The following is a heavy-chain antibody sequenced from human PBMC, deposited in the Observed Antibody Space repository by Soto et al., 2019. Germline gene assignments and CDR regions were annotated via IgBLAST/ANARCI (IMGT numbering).Heavy chain of an antibody. CDR1: GFTFSSYS. CDR3: AKDPINHYYDSSGYVY. D-gene: IGHD3-22*01. CDR2: ISGSGVST. V-gene: IGHV3-23*01. J-gene: IGHJ4*02. Sequence: GGSLRLSCAACGFTFSSYSISWVRQAPGKGLEWVSAISGSGVSTYYADSVKGRFTISRDNPKNTLYLQMNSLRAEDTAVYYCAKDPINHYYDSSGYVYWGQGTLVAVSS.